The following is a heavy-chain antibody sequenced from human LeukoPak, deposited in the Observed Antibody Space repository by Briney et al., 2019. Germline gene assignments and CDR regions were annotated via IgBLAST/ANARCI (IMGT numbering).Heavy chain of an antibody. CDR2: IGTAGDT. Sequence: GGSLRLSCAASGFTFSDYDMHWVRQATGKGLEWVSAIGTAGDTYYTGSVKGRFTISRENAKNSLYLQMNSLRAEDTAVYYCARDVEQLVPGCLDPWGQGTLVTVSS. D-gene: IGHD6-6*01. J-gene: IGHJ5*02. CDR3: ARDVEQLVPGCLDP. CDR1: GFTFSDYD. V-gene: IGHV3-13*01.